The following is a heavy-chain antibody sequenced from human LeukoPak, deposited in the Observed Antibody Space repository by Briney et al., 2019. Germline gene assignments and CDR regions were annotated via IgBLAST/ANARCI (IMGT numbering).Heavy chain of an antibody. Sequence: SETLSLTCTVSGGSISSYYWSWIRQPPGKGLEWIGYIYYSGSTNYNPSLKSRVTISVDTSKNQFSLKLSSVTAADTAVYYCARDGGYCSGGSCAFFDYWGQGTLVTVSS. V-gene: IGHV4-59*12. CDR3: ARDGGYCSGGSCAFFDY. CDR1: GGSISSYY. D-gene: IGHD2-15*01. CDR2: IYYSGST. J-gene: IGHJ4*02.